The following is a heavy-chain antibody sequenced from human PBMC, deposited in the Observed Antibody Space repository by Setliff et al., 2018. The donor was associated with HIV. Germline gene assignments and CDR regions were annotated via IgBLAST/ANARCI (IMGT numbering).Heavy chain of an antibody. CDR3: ARDTFYLDY. V-gene: IGHV4-59*02. J-gene: IGHJ4*02. D-gene: IGHD3-3*02. CDR2: ISYNGGT. Sequence: PSETLSLTCTVSGGSVRGNYWGWIRQPPGRGLEWIGYISYNGGTNYNPSLKSRVAISLDTSKNQFSLKMRSVTAADTAIYYCARDTFYLDYWGQGALVTVSS. CDR1: GGSVRGNY.